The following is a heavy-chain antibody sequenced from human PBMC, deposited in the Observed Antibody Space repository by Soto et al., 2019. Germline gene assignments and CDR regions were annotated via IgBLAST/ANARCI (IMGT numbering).Heavy chain of an antibody. CDR2: IYYIGST. Sequence: QVQLQESGPGLVKPSQTLSLTCTVSGGSISSGGYYWNWIRQHPWKGLEWIGYIYYIGSTYYNPSLKRRVTLSLDTSKNQFSLELSSVTAADTAVYYCARSVFPWGQGTLVTVSS. CDR3: ARSVFP. CDR1: GGSISSGGYY. V-gene: IGHV4-31*03. J-gene: IGHJ5*02.